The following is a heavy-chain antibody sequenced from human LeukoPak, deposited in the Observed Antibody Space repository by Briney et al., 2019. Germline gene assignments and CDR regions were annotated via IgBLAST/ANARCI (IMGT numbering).Heavy chain of an antibody. CDR3: ARDLGRGYSGYESGFDY. CDR1: EYTFTTYY. CDR2: INPNSGGT. J-gene: IGHJ4*02. Sequence: ASVKVSCKASEYTFTTYYIHWVRQAPGQGLEWMGWINPNSGGTNYAQKFQGWVTMTRDTSISTAYMELSRLRSDDTAVYYCARDLGRGYSGYESGFDYWGQGTLVTVSS. V-gene: IGHV1-2*04. D-gene: IGHD5-12*01.